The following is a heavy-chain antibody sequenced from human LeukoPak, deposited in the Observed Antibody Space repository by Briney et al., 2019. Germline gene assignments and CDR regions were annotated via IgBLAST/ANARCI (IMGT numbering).Heavy chain of an antibody. J-gene: IGHJ6*03. V-gene: IGHV4-39*07. CDR1: GGPISSSSYY. Sequence: SETLSLTCTVSGGPISSSSYYWGWIRQPPGKGLEWIGSIYYSGSTYYNPSLKSRVTIPIDTSKNQFSLKLSSVTAADTAVYYCARLSGYYYHYMDVWGKGTTVTVSS. CDR3: ARLSGYYYHYMDV. CDR2: IYYSGST. D-gene: IGHD3-10*01.